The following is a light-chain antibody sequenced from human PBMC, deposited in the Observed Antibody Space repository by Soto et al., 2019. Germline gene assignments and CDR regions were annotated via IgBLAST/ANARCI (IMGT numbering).Light chain of an antibody. CDR2: TVS. J-gene: IGLJ1*01. V-gene: IGLV2-14*01. Sequence: QSVLTQPASVSGSPGQSITISCTGTSSDVGGYKYVSWYQQHPGKAPKLLIYTVSSRPSGVSSRFSGSKSGNTASLTISGLQAEDEADYYCSSYTSSSSYVFGPGTKVTVL. CDR3: SSYTSSSSYV. CDR1: SSDVGGYKY.